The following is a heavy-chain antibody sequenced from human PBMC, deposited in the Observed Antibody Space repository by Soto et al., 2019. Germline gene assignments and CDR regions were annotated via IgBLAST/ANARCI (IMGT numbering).Heavy chain of an antibody. CDR3: ARATYYCSSTSCYPAYYGMDV. Sequence: SETLSLTCTVSGGSISSCGYYWSWIRQHPVKGLEWIGYIYYSGSTHYNPSLKSRVTISVDTSKNQFSLKLSSVTAADTAVYCCARATYYCSSTSCYPAYYGMDVWGQGTTVNVSS. J-gene: IGHJ6*02. CDR1: GGSISSCGYY. CDR2: IYYSGST. V-gene: IGHV4-31*03. D-gene: IGHD2-2*01.